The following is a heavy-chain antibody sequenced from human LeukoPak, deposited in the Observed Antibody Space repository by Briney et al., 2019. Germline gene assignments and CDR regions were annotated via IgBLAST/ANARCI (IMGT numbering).Heavy chain of an antibody. Sequence: GGSLRLSCAASGFTFHDYAMHWVRQVPGKGLEWVSGINWLGGNAHYADSVKGRFTISRDNAKNSLYPEMNSLSTEDTAFYYCAKAINHYYDSSGYFQTWGQGALVTVSS. CDR1: GFTFHDYA. CDR2: INWLGGNA. V-gene: IGHV3-9*01. D-gene: IGHD3-22*01. CDR3: AKAINHYYDSSGYFQT. J-gene: IGHJ5*02.